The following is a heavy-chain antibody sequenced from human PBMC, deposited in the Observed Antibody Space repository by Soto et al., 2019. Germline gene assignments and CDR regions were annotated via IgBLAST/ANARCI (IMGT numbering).Heavy chain of an antibody. CDR3: ARGVGIVVVPAAPLDYYYMDV. Sequence: GGSLRLSCAASGFTFSSYSMNWVRQAPGKGLEWVSYIRSSSSTIYYADSVKGRFTISRDNAKNSLYLQMNSLRAEDTAVYYCARGVGIVVVPAAPLDYYYMDVWGKGTTVTVSS. D-gene: IGHD2-2*03. CDR2: IRSSSSTI. V-gene: IGHV3-48*01. J-gene: IGHJ6*03. CDR1: GFTFSSYS.